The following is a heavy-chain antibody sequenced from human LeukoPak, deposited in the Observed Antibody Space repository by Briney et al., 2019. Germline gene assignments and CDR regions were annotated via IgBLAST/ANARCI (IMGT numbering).Heavy chain of an antibody. Sequence: GGSLRLSCAASGFTFSSYGMHWVRQAPGKGLEWVAVIWYDGSNKYYADSVKGRFTISRDNSKNTLYLQMNSLRAEDTAVYYCARERRDGYNSLLDYWGQGTLVTVSS. V-gene: IGHV3-33*01. CDR1: GFTFSSYG. J-gene: IGHJ4*02. D-gene: IGHD5-24*01. CDR3: ARERRDGYNSLLDY. CDR2: IWYDGSNK.